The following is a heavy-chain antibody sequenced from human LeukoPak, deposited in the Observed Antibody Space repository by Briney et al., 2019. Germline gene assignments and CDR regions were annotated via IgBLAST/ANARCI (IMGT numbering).Heavy chain of an antibody. CDR3: AREAETTLNWFDP. J-gene: IGHJ5*02. CDR2: INPNSGGT. V-gene: IGHV1-2*02. D-gene: IGHD1-1*01. CDR1: GYTFSGYY. Sequence: ASVKVSCKASGYTFSGYYMHWVLQAPGQGLEWMGWINPNSGGTKYAQKFQGRVTMTRDTSISTAYMELSRLRSDDTAVYYCAREAETTLNWFDPWGQGTLVTVSS.